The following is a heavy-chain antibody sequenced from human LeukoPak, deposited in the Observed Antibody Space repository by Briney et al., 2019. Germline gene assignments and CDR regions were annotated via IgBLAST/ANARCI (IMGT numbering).Heavy chain of an antibody. CDR2: ISGSGGST. CDR3: AKGRGWLQFFDY. V-gene: IGHV3-23*01. CDR1: GFTFSSYG. J-gene: IGHJ4*02. D-gene: IGHD5-24*01. Sequence: GGTLRLSCAASGFTFSSYGMSWVRQAPGKGLEWVSAISGSGGSTYYADSVKGRFTISRDNSKNTLYLQMNSLRAEDTAVYYCAKGRGWLQFFDYWGQGTLVTVSS.